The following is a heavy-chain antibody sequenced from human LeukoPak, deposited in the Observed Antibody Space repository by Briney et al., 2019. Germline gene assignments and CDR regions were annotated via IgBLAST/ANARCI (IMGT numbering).Heavy chain of an antibody. V-gene: IGHV3-30*02. CDR2: IQYHGSNK. J-gene: IGHJ5*02. CDR3: AKEGGQWLVSWFDP. D-gene: IGHD6-19*01. CDR1: GFTFSRYA. Sequence: PGGSLRLSCAASGFTFSRYAMFWVRQAPGKGLEWVAFIQYHGSNKYYADSVKGRFTISRDNSKNTLYLQMNSLRAEDTAVYYCAKEGGQWLVSWFDPWGRGTLVTVSS.